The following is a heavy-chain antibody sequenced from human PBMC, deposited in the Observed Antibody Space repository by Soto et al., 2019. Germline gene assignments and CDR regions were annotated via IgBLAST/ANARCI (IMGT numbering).Heavy chain of an antibody. D-gene: IGHD2-15*01. CDR2: INSDGSVS. CDR1: GFTLSNYW. V-gene: IGHV3-74*01. Sequence: EVQLVESGGGLVQPGGSLRLSCAASGFTLSNYWMYWVRQAPGKGLVWVSRINSDGSVSSYADSVKGRLTISRDNVKDTLYLQMISLRAGDTAVYYCARVDCVGGPCYSLAGYFYCYMDVWGKGITVTVFS. J-gene: IGHJ6*03. CDR3: ARVDCVGGPCYSLAGYFYCYMDV.